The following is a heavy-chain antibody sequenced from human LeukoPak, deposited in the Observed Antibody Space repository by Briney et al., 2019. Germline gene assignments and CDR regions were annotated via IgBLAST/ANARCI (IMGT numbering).Heavy chain of an antibody. CDR1: GFTFSSYA. CDR2: ISYDGSNK. V-gene: IGHV3-30-3*01. Sequence: GRSLRLSCAASGFTFSSYAMHWVRQAPGKGLEWVAVISYDGSNKYYADSEKRRFTISRDNSKNTLYLQMNSLRAEDTAVYYCARGWNYFDYWGQGTLVSVSS. J-gene: IGHJ4*02. CDR3: ARGWNYFDY. D-gene: IGHD2-15*01.